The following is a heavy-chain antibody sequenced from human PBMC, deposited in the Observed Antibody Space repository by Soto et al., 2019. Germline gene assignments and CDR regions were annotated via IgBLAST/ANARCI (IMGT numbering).Heavy chain of an antibody. Sequence: GASVKVSCKASGGTFSSYAISWVRQAPGQGLEWMGGIIPIFGTANYAQKFQGRVTITADESTSTAYMELSSLRSEDTAVYYCARADYGGNSDWFDPWGQGTLVTVSS. CDR3: ARADYGGNSDWFDP. D-gene: IGHD4-17*01. J-gene: IGHJ5*02. V-gene: IGHV1-69*13. CDR1: GGTFSSYA. CDR2: IIPIFGTA.